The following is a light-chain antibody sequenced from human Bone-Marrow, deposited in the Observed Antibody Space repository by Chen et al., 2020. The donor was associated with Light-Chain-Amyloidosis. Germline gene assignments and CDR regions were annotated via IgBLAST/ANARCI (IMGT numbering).Light chain of an antibody. CDR2: DDG. V-gene: IGLV3-21*02. Sequence: SYVLTQPSSVSVAPGQTATIACGGNNIGSTSVHWYQQTPGQAPLLVVYDDGDRPSGIPERLSGSKAGHPGTLSNRRGEAGDEADYYWQVWDRGSDRPVFGGGTKLTVL. CDR3: QVWDRGSDRPV. J-gene: IGLJ3*02. CDR1: NIGSTS.